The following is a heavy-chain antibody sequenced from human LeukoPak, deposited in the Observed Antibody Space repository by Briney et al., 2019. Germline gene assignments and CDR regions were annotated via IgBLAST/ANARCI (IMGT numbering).Heavy chain of an antibody. CDR2: IKSKTDGGTT. D-gene: IGHD1-1*01. J-gene: IGHJ6*02. CDR1: GFTFSNAW. Sequence: PGGSLRLSCAASGFTFSNAWMNWVRQAPGKGLEWVGRIKSKTDGGTTDYAAPVKGRFTISRDDSKNTLYLQMNSLKTEDTAVYYCTTGTTDEHYYYYYGVDVWGQGTTVTVSS. CDR3: TTGTTDEHYYYYYGVDV. V-gene: IGHV3-15*07.